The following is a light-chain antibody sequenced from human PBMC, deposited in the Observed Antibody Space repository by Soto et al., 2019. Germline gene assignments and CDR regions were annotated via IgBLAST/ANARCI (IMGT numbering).Light chain of an antibody. CDR2: DVS. V-gene: IGLV2-14*01. CDR1: SSDVGGYNY. Sequence: QSALTQPASVSGSPGQSITISCTGTSSDVGGYNYVSWYQQHPGKAPKVIIYDVSNRPSGVSNRFSGSKSGNTASLTISGLQAEDEADYYCSSYTSSNTVVFGGGTQLTVL. CDR3: SSYTSSNTVV. J-gene: IGLJ2*01.